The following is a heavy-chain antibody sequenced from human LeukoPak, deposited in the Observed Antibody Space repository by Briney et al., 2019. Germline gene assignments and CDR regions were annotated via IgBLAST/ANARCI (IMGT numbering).Heavy chain of an antibody. CDR3: TRDGSSGWPYYFDY. D-gene: IGHD6-25*01. CDR1: GYTFTSYG. V-gene: IGHV1-18*01. CDR2: ISAYNGNT. Sequence: ASVKVSCKASGYTFTSYGISWVRQAPGQGLEWMGWISAYNGNTNYAQKLQGRVTMTIDTSTSTAYMELRSLRSDDTAVYYCTRDGSSGWPYYFDYWGQGTLVTVSS. J-gene: IGHJ4*02.